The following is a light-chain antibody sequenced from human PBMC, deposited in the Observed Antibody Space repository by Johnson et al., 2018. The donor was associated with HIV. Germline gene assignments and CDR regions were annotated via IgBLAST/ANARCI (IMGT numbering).Light chain of an antibody. CDR2: ANN. V-gene: IGLV1-51*02. J-gene: IGLJ1*01. Sequence: QSVLTQPPSVSAPPGQKVNISCSGSSSNIGNNLASWYQQLPGTAPKLLIYANNKRPSGIPDRFSGSKSGTSATLGITGLQTGDEADYYCGTWDNGLSAYVFGTGTKVTVL. CDR3: GTWDNGLSAYV. CDR1: SSNIGNNL.